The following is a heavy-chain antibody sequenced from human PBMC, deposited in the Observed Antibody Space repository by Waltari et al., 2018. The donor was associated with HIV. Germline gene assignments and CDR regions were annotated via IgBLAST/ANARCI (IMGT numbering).Heavy chain of an antibody. D-gene: IGHD4-17*01. CDR2: MYHSGST. V-gene: IGHV4-4*02. CDR1: GGSISSYNW. J-gene: IGHJ5*02. CDR3: VRVMSGDYRSSWIDP. Sequence: QVQLQESGPGLLEPSETLSLTCAVSGGSISSYNWWTCVRQAPGKGLEWIGEMYHSGSTNYNPSLKSRVTISIDKSKNQFSLRLTSVTAADTAVYYCVRVMSGDYRSSWIDPWGRGTLVTVSS.